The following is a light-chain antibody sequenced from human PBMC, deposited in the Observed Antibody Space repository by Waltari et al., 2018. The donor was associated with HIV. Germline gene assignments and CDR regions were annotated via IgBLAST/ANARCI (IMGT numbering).Light chain of an antibody. J-gene: IGKJ4*01. CDR3: QKYNSALT. Sequence: QMTQSPSSLSAFVGDRVNITCRASQGVYNYLAWYQQKPGKPLNLLIYAASISQSGVPSQFIGSGSGTDFTLTITSLQPEDVATYYCQKYNSALTFGGGTKVEV. V-gene: IGKV1-27*01. CDR1: QGVYNY. CDR2: AAS.